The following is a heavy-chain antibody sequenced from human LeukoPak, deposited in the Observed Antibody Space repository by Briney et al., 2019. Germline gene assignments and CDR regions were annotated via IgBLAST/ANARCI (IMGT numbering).Heavy chain of an antibody. CDR3: ARVFGYYDSSGYYYDIFDY. J-gene: IGHJ4*02. D-gene: IGHD3-22*01. V-gene: IGHV3-30-3*01. CDR1: GFTFSSYA. CDR2: ISYDGSNK. Sequence: GRSLRLSCAASGFTFSSYAMHWVRQAPGKGLEWVAVISYDGSNKYYADSVKGRFTISRDNSKNTLYLQMNSLRAEDTAVYYCARVFGYYDSSGYYYDIFDYWGQGTLVTVS.